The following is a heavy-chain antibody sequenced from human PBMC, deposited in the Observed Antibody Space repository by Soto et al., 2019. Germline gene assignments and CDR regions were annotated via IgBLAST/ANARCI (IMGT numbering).Heavy chain of an antibody. CDR3: ARSVVVRGVFTFAY. CDR2: INAGNGNT. D-gene: IGHD3-10*01. J-gene: IGHJ4*02. V-gene: IGHV1-3*01. CDR1: GYTFKSYA. Sequence: ASVKVCCKASGYTFKSYAIHWVRQAPGQRLEWMGWINAGNGNTKYSQKFQGRVTFTRDTSASTAYMELSSLRSEDTAVYYCARSVVVRGVFTFAYWGQGPLVTVSS.